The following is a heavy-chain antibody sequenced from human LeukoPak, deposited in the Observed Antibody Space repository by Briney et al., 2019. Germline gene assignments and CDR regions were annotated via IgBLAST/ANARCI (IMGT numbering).Heavy chain of an antibody. V-gene: IGHV3-23*01. D-gene: IGHD4-17*01. CDR1: GFTFSNYA. CDR3: AKRGTTVPEYYFDY. CDR2: ISVGGGDT. J-gene: IGHJ4*02. Sequence: GGSLRLSCAASGFTFSNYAMNWVRQAPGKGLDWVSTISVGGGDTYYADSVKGRFTISRDNSKNTLYLQMNSLRAEDTAVYYCAKRGTTVPEYYFDYWGQGTLVTVSS.